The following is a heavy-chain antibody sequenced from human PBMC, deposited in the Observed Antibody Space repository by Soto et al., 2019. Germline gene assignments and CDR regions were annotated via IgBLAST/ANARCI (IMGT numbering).Heavy chain of an antibody. CDR1: GFTFDDYA. CDR2: ISWNSGSI. CDR3: AEGEGPFCYGSGSYDY. V-gene: IGHV3-9*01. Sequence: GGSLRLSCAASGFTFDDYAMHWVRQAPGKGLEWVSGISWNSGSIGYADSVKGRFTISRDNAKNSLYLQMMSLGAEDTALYYYAEGEGPFCYGSGSYDYWGQGTLVTVSS. J-gene: IGHJ4*02. D-gene: IGHD3-10*01.